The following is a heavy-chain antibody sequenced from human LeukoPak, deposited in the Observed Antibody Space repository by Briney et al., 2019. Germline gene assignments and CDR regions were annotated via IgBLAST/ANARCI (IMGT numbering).Heavy chain of an antibody. Sequence: SETLHLTCTVSGGSLSSSYWSWLRQPPGKGLEWIGYIYYSGSTNYNPSLKSRVTISVDMSKNQFSLKLSSVTAADTAMYFCAKNWIFGVVHTFDYWSQGTLVTVSS. CDR2: IYYSGST. J-gene: IGHJ4*02. CDR3: AKNWIFGVVHTFDY. D-gene: IGHD3-3*01. V-gene: IGHV4-59*01. CDR1: GGSLSSSY.